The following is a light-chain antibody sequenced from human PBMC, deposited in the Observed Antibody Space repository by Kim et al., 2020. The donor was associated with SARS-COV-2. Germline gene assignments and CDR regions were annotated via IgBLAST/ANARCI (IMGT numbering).Light chain of an antibody. J-gene: IGKJ4*01. V-gene: IGKV3-20*01. CDR3: QQYDTSPLT. CDR2: GPS. Sequence: EIVLTQSPGTLSLSPGERATLSCRASQSLSGRYLAWYQQKPGQAPRLLIYGPSRRATGIPDRFSGIGSGTDFALTVSRLEPEDFAVYYCQQYDTSPLTFGGGTKVDIK. CDR1: QSLSGRY.